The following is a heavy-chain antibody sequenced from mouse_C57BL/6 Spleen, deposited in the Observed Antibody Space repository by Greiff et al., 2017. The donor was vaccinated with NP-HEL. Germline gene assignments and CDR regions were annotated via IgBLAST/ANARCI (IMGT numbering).Heavy chain of an antibody. D-gene: IGHD2-3*01. CDR3: ARHIRLLPAFDY. CDR2: ISSGGSYT. Sequence: EVKLVESGGDLVKPGGSLKLSCAASGFTFSSYGMSWVRQTPDKRLEWVATISSGGSYTYYPDSVKGRFTISRDNAKNTLYLQMSSLKSEDTAMYYCARHIRLLPAFDYWGQGTTLTVSS. CDR1: GFTFSSYG. J-gene: IGHJ2*01. V-gene: IGHV5-6*01.